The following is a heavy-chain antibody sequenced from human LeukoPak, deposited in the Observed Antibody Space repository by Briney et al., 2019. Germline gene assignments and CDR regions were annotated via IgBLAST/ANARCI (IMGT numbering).Heavy chain of an antibody. D-gene: IGHD5-18*01. CDR1: GYTFTGYY. V-gene: IGHV1-2*02. Sequence: ASVKLSCKASGYTFTGYYIHWVRQAPGQGLEWMGLINPNSGGTKYAQKFQGGVTMTRDTAISTAYMELSGLTSDDTAVYYCARCRYTYGYWDNWGQGTLVTVSS. J-gene: IGHJ4*02. CDR3: ARCRYTYGYWDN. CDR2: INPNSGGT.